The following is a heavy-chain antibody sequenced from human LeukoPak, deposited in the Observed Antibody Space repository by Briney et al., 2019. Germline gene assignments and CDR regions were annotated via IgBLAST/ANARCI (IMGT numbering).Heavy chain of an antibody. CDR2: IYYSGST. Sequence: SETLSLTCTVSGGSISSYYWSWIRQPPGKGLEWIGYIYYSGSTNYNPSLKSRVTISVDTSKNQFSLKLSSVTAADTAVYYCARGNDYGDYYFDYWGQGTLVTVSS. J-gene: IGHJ4*02. CDR3: ARGNDYGDYYFDY. CDR1: GGSISSYY. D-gene: IGHD4-17*01. V-gene: IGHV4-59*01.